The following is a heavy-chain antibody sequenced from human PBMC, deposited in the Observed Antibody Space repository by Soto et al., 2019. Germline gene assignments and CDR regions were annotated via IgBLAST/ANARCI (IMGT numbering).Heavy chain of an antibody. V-gene: IGHV1-18*01. J-gene: IGHJ6*02. CDR2: INANNGST. CDR1: GYTFSSYG. D-gene: IGHD3-22*01. Sequence: ASVKVSCKASGYTFSSYGISWVRQAPGQGLEWMGRINANNGSTSYAQKFQGRVTMTGDTSTSTVYMELSSLRSEDTAVYYCARETYYYDSSGPKPGYYYYGMDVWGQGTTVTVSS. CDR3: ARETYYYDSSGPKPGYYYYGMDV.